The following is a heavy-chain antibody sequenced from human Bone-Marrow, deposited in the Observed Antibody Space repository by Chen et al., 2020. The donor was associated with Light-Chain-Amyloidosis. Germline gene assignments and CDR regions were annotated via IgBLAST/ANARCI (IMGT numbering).Heavy chain of an antibody. J-gene: IGHJ4*02. CDR2: INLNSGAT. Sequence: QVQLVQSGAEVKRTGASVKVSCKASGYIFTGYYIHWVRQAPGQGLEWMGWINLNSGATMYSQKIQGRVTMTRETSISTAYMELSRLRSDDTAVYYCARDKVSTIGNFDYWGQGTLVTVSS. D-gene: IGHD1-1*01. CDR1: GYIFTGYY. V-gene: IGHV1-2*02. CDR3: ARDKVSTIGNFDY.